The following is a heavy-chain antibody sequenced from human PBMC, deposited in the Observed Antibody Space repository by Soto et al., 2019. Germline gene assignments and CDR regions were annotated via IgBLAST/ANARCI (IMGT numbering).Heavy chain of an antibody. D-gene: IGHD3-10*01. CDR1: GFTVSSSY. J-gene: IGHJ6*02. CDR3: AIITFGTYGMDV. V-gene: IGHV3-66*01. Sequence: EVQVLESGGGLVQPGGSLRLSFAASGFTVSSSYMTWVRQAPGKGLEGVSVIYSAGNTYYADSVKGRFTISRDNSKNTVYLQMNSLRAEDTAVYYCAIITFGTYGMDVWGQGTTVTVSS. CDR2: IYSAGNT.